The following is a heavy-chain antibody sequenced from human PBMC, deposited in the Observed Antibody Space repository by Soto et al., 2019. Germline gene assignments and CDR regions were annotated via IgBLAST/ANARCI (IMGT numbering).Heavy chain of an antibody. D-gene: IGHD3-3*01. Sequence: EVQLVESGGDLVQPGGSLRLSCAASRFTFSDYSMNWVRQAPGKGLEWVANINEDGSERYYVDSVKGRFTVSRDNAKNSLYLQMNSLRAEDTAVYYCVRGPSDHKLRLVEWPYGDYWGQGALVTVSS. V-gene: IGHV3-7*03. J-gene: IGHJ4*02. CDR2: INEDGSER. CDR1: RFTFSDYS. CDR3: VRGPSDHKLRLVEWPYGDY.